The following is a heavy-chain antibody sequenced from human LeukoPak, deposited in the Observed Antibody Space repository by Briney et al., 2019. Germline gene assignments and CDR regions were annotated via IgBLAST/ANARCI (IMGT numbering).Heavy chain of an antibody. V-gene: IGHV1-2*02. D-gene: IGHD6-19*01. CDR3: ASINGYSSGWYI. J-gene: IGHJ4*02. CDR2: INPNSGGT. CDR1: GYTFTGYY. Sequence: ASAKVSCKASGYTFTGYYMHWVRQAPGQGLEWMGWINPNSGGTNYAQKFQGRVTMTRDTSISTAYMELSRLRSDDTAVYYCASINGYSSGWYIWGQGTLVTVSS.